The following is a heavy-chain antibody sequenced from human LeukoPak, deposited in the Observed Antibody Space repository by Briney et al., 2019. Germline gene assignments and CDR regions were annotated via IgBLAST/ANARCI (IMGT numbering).Heavy chain of an antibody. CDR1: GYTFTSYY. CDR3: AREGYYDSSCSPDAFDI. J-gene: IGHJ3*02. D-gene: IGHD3-22*01. CDR2: INPSGGST. Sequence: ASVKVSCKASGYTFTSYYMHWVRQAPGQGLEWMGIINPSGGSTSYAQKFQGRVTMTRDMSTSTVYMELSSLRSEDTAVYYCAREGYYDSSCSPDAFDIRGQGTMVTVSS. V-gene: IGHV1-46*01.